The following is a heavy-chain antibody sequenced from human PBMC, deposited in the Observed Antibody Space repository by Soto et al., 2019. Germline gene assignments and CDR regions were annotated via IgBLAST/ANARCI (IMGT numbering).Heavy chain of an antibody. V-gene: IGHV1-69*13. CDR1: GGTFSSYA. D-gene: IGHD3-22*01. CDR2: IIPIFGTA. Sequence: ASVKVSFKASGGTFSSYAISWVRQAPGQGLEWMGGIIPIFGTANYAQKFQGRVTITADESTSTAYMELSSLRSEDTAVYYCARDCDYYDSSGYYHQYNWFDPWGQGTLVTVSS. J-gene: IGHJ5*02. CDR3: ARDCDYYDSSGYYHQYNWFDP.